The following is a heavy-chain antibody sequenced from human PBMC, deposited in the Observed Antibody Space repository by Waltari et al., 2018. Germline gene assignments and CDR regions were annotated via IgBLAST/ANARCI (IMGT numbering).Heavy chain of an antibody. CDR1: GFTFRSCG. J-gene: IGHJ4*02. Sequence: QVQLVEAGGGGVQPGGSRRLSCAGSGFTFRSCGMAWVGRAQGKGLVWVAFIRYDGSNKYYADSVKGRFTISRDNSKNTLYLQMNSLRAEDTAVYYCAKDGVRIAARPTYFDYWGQGTLVTVSS. CDR2: IRYDGSNK. CDR3: AKDGVRIAARPTYFDY. V-gene: IGHV3-30*02. D-gene: IGHD6-6*01.